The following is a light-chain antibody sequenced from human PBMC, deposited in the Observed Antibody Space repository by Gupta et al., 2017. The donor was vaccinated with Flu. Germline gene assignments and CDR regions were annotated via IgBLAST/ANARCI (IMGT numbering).Light chain of an antibody. J-gene: IGKJ1*01. CDR1: QTVSSNY. CDR3: QQYGASPWT. Sequence: VTLSLSPGERATLSCRASQTVSSNYLAWYQQRPAQAPRLLIYGASSRATGIPDRFSGSGSGTDFTLTISRLEPEDFAVFYCQQYGASPWTFGQGTKVEI. V-gene: IGKV3-20*01. CDR2: GAS.